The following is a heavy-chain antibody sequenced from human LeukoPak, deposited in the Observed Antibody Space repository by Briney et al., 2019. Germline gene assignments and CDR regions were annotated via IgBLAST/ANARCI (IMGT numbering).Heavy chain of an antibody. CDR2: INEDGSQK. D-gene: IGHD6-13*01. V-gene: IGHV3-7*01. Sequence: PGGSLSLSWVDFGFTFYKYWMSWVRQAPGKGLEWLVNINEDGSQKYYVDSVKGRFTISRDNAKNSVYLQMNSLRGEDTAVYYCARGLATAAAYWGQGTLVTVSS. J-gene: IGHJ4*02. CDR1: GFTFYKYW. CDR3: ARGLATAAAY.